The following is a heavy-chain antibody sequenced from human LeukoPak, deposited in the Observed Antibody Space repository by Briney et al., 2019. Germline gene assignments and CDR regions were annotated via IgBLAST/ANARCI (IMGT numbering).Heavy chain of an antibody. V-gene: IGHV1-46*01. CDR1: GYTFTSNY. J-gene: IGHJ6*03. CDR3: ARTRRDGSGWYNYYYYYMDV. Sequence: GASVKVSCKAFGYTFTSNYMHWVRQAPGQGPEWMGVISPSGGSTTYAQKFQGRVTLTRDMSTSTDYLELSSLRSEDTAVYYCARTRRDGSGWYNYYYYYMDVWGKGTTVTVSS. D-gene: IGHD6-19*01. CDR2: ISPSGGST.